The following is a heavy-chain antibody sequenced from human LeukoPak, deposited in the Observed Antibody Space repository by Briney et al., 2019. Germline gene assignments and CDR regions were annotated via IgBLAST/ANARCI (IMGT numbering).Heavy chain of an antibody. V-gene: IGHV4-39*07. CDR2: IYDSGST. J-gene: IGHJ5*02. D-gene: IGHD2-15*01. CDR1: GGSIRSSYYY. CDR3: ARWWGQHVTDWFDP. Sequence: SETLSLTCTVSGGSIRSSYYYWGWIRQPPGKGLEWIGSIYDSGSTYYNPSLKSRVTISVDTSKNQFSLKLSSVTAADTAVYYCARWWGQHVTDWFDPWGQGTLVTVSS.